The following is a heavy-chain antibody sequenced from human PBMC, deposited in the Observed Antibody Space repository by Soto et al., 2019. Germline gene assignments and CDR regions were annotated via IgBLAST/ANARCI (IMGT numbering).Heavy chain of an antibody. CDR3: ARYNAASGTYYFDY. J-gene: IGHJ4*02. Sequence: SETLSLTCTVSGASISSYYWSWVRQPPGKGLEWIGYIYYSGNTNHNPSLKSRGTMSVDDSKNQFSLKLNSVTAADTAVYYCARYNAASGTYYFDYWGQGTLVTVSS. CDR1: GASISSYY. V-gene: IGHV4-59*12. D-gene: IGHD6-13*01. CDR2: IYYSGNT.